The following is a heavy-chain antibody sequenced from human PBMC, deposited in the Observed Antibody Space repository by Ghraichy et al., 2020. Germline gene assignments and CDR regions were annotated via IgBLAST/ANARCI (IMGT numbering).Heavy chain of an antibody. J-gene: IGHJ4*02. CDR2: VSASGATT. CDR1: GFTFSTYA. V-gene: IGHV3-23*01. Sequence: GGSLRLSCAASGFTFSTYAISWVRQAPGKGLEWVSVVSASGATTFYAGSVKGRFTISRDNSKNTLFLQMNSLRAEDTALYYCAKHRSMVSPSYYLDYWGQGTLVTVSS. CDR3: AKHRSMVSPSYYLDY. D-gene: IGHD2-8*01.